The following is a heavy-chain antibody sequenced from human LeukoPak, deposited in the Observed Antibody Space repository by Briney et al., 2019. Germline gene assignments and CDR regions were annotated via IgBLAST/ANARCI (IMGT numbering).Heavy chain of an antibody. J-gene: IGHJ5*02. Sequence: SETLSLTCTVSGGSISSGGYYWSWIRQHPGKGLEGIGYIYYSGSTYYNPSLKSRVTISVDTSKNQFSLKLSSVTAADTAVYYCARVYWNGWFDPWGQGTLVTVSS. CDR2: IYYSGST. CDR3: ARVYWNGWFDP. CDR1: GGSISSGGYY. V-gene: IGHV4-31*03. D-gene: IGHD1-1*01.